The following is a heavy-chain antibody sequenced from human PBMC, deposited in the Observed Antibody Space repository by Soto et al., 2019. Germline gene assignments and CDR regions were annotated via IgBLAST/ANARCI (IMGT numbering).Heavy chain of an antibody. J-gene: IGHJ4*02. Sequence: QVQLQQWGAGLLKPSETLSLTCAVYGGSFSGYYWSWIRQPPGKGLEWIGEINHSGSTNYNPSLKSRVTISVDTSKKQFALKLSSVTAADTAVYYCARRFEVNDPRYFDYWGQGTLVTVSS. CDR2: INHSGST. D-gene: IGHD1-1*01. V-gene: IGHV4-34*01. CDR1: GGSFSGYY. CDR3: ARRFEVNDPRYFDY.